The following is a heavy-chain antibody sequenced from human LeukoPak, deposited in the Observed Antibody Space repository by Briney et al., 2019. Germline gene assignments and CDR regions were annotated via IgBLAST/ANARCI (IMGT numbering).Heavy chain of an antibody. CDR3: ARDPYNGSYGDYYYYMDV. CDR1: GFTFYDYG. CDR2: INWNGGST. J-gene: IGHJ6*03. Sequence: GGSLRLYCAASGFTFYDYGMSWVRQAPGKGLEWVSGINWNGGSTGYADSVKGRFTISRDNAKNSLYLQMNSLRVEDTAVYYCARDPYNGSYGDYYYYMDVWGRGTTVTISS. V-gene: IGHV3-20*04. D-gene: IGHD1-26*01.